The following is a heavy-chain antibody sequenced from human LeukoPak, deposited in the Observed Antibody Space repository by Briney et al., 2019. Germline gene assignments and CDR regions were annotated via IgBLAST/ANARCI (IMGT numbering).Heavy chain of an antibody. V-gene: IGHV3-23*01. CDR3: AKDLALWVGARYYYYYYYMDV. J-gene: IGHJ6*03. D-gene: IGHD1-26*01. CDR2: ISGGST. Sequence: PGRSLRLSCAASGFTFTSSDMSWVRQAPGKGLEWVSSISGGSTYYAESVKGRFTISRDNSKNTLYLQMNSLRAEDTAVYYCAKDLALWVGARYYYYYYYMDVWGKGTTVTVSS. CDR1: GFTFTSSD.